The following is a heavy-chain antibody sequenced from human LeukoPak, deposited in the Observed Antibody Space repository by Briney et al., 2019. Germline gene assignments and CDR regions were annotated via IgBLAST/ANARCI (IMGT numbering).Heavy chain of an antibody. V-gene: IGHV3-7*01. CDR3: ARIVLMVYAHHDAFDI. Sequence: PGGSLRLSCAASGFTFSSYWMSWVRQAPGKGLEWGANIKRDGSEKYYVDSVKGRFTISRDNAKNSLYLQMNSLRAEDTAVYYCARIVLMVYAHHDAFDIWGQGTMVTVSS. J-gene: IGHJ3*02. CDR1: GFTFSSYW. D-gene: IGHD2-8*01. CDR2: IKRDGSEK.